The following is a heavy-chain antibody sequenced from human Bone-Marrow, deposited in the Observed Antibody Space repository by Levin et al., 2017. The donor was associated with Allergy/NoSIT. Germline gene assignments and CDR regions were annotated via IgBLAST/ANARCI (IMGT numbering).Heavy chain of an antibody. CDR1: GFTFEDYA. Sequence: GGSLRLSCAASGFTFEDYAMHWVRQAPGKGLEWVSGISWNSDTIGQADSVKGRFIISRDNAKNSLYLQMNSLRTEDTALYYCAKDKGQDYYDSSDAFDIWGQGTMVTVSS. D-gene: IGHD3-22*01. V-gene: IGHV3-9*01. CDR2: ISWNSDTI. J-gene: IGHJ3*02. CDR3: AKDKGQDYYDSSDAFDI.